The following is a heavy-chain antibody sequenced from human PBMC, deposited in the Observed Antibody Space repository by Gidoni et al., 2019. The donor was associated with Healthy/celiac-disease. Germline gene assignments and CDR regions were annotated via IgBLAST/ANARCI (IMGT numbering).Heavy chain of an antibody. CDR2: IIPILGIA. CDR3: ARADSSSWYYFDY. CDR1: GGTFSSYT. D-gene: IGHD6-13*01. V-gene: IGHV1-69*02. J-gene: IGHJ4*02. Sequence: QVQLVQSGAEVKKPGSSVKVSCKASGGTFSSYTISWVRQAPGQGLEWMGRIIPILGIANYAQKCQGRVTITADKSTSTAYMELSSLRSEETAVYYCARADSSSWYYFDYWGQGTLVTVSS.